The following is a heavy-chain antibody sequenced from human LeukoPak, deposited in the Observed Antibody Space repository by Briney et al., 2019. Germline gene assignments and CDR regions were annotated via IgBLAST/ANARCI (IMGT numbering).Heavy chain of an antibody. CDR1: AFRFSSYG. J-gene: IGHJ6*03. Sequence: GGSLRLSCAASAFRFSSYGMHWVRQAPGKGPEWVAFIRSDSSNQYYADSVKGRFTISRDNSKNTLFLEMYSLRAEDTAVYYCAKDYDFWSGYSHYYMDVWGKGTTVTVS. CDR2: IRSDSSNQ. V-gene: IGHV3-30*02. D-gene: IGHD3-3*01. CDR3: AKDYDFWSGYSHYYMDV.